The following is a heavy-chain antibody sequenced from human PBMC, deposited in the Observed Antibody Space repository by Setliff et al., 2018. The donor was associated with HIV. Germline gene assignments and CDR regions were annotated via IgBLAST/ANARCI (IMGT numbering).Heavy chain of an antibody. D-gene: IGHD4-17*01. CDR2: ISGSGGST. CDR1: GFTFDDYT. J-gene: IGHJ6*03. Sequence: GSLRLSCAASGFTFDDYTMHWVRQAPGKGLEWVSAISGSGGSTYYADSVKGRFTISRDNSKNTLYLQMSSLRAEDTAVYYCVKARVDGDYYYYYYMDVWGKGTTVTVSS. V-gene: IGHV3-64D*09. CDR3: VKARVDGDYYYYYYMDV.